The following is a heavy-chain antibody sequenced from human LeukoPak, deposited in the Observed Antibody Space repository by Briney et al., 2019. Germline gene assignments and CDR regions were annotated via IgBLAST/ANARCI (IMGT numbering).Heavy chain of an antibody. V-gene: IGHV1-69*13. CDR2: IIPIFGTA. CDR3: ARTPYYYDSSGGGYFDY. D-gene: IGHD3-22*01. J-gene: IGHJ4*02. Sequence: SVKVSCTASGGTFSSYAISWVRQAPGQGLEWMGGIIPIFGTANYAQKFQGRVTITADESMSTAYMELSSLRSEDTAVYYCARTPYYYDSSGGGYFDYWGQGTLVTVSS. CDR1: GGTFSSYA.